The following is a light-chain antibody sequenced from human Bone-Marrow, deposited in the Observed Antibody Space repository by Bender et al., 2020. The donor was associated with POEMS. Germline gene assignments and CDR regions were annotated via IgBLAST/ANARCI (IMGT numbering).Light chain of an antibody. CDR1: SDDVGTYTH. CDR3: SSHAGTFGI. V-gene: IGLV2-11*01. CDR2: DVT. J-gene: IGLJ1*01. Sequence: QSALTQPHSVSGSPGQSVTISCTGTSDDVGTYTHVSWYQQHPGESPKLIIYDVTNRPSGVPDRFSGSKSGNTASLTISGLRAEDETDYYCSSHAGTFGIFGTGTKVTVL.